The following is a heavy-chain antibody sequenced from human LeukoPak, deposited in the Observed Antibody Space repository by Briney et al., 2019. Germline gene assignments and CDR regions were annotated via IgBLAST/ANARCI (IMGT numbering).Heavy chain of an antibody. CDR3: ARHRAYSYSSPFDI. CDR2: INHSGST. CDR1: GGSFSGYY. Sequence: SETLSLTCAVYGGSFSGYYWSWIRQPPGKGLGWIGEINHSGSTNYNPSLKSRVTISVDTSKNQFSLKLSSVTAADTAVYYCARHRAYSYSSPFDIWGQGTMVTVSS. J-gene: IGHJ3*02. D-gene: IGHD6-6*01. V-gene: IGHV4-34*01.